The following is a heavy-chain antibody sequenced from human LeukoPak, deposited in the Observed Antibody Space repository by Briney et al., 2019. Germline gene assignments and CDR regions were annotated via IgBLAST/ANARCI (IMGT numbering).Heavy chain of an antibody. CDR1: GGTFSSYA. Sequence: ASVKVSCKASGGTFSSYAFSWVRQAPGQGLEWMGGIIPIFDTANYAQKFQGRVTITTDESTSTAYMELSSLRSEDTAVYYCARGGAVGATFFDYWGQGTLVTVSS. D-gene: IGHD1-26*01. V-gene: IGHV1-69*05. CDR2: IIPIFDTA. CDR3: ARGGAVGATFFDY. J-gene: IGHJ4*02.